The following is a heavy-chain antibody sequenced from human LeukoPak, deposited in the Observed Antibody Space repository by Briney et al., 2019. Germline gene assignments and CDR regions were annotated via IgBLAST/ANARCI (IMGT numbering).Heavy chain of an antibody. J-gene: IGHJ4*02. V-gene: IGHV3-53*01. CDR2: IYSGGST. CDR1: GFTVSSNY. CDR3: AREANRYCSSTSCYVDY. D-gene: IGHD2-2*01. Sequence: GGSLRLSCAASGFTVSSNYMSWVRQAPGKGLEWVSVIYSGGSTDYADSVKGRFTISRDTSKNTLYLQMNSLRVEDTAVYYCAREANRYCSSTSCYVDYWGQGTLVTVSS.